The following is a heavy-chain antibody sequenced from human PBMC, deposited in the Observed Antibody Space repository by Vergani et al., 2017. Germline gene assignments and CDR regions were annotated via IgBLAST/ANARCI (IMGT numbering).Heavy chain of an antibody. Sequence: VQLVESGGGLVKPGGSLRLSCAASGFTFSSYSMNWVRQAPGKGLEWVSSISSSSSYIYYADSVKGRFTISRDNAKNSLYLQMNSLRAEDTAVYYCAKRVVDFWSGFEWFDPWGQGTLVTVSS. CDR2: ISSSSSYI. CDR1: GFTFSSYS. D-gene: IGHD3-3*01. J-gene: IGHJ5*02. CDR3: AKRVVDFWSGFEWFDP. V-gene: IGHV3-21*04.